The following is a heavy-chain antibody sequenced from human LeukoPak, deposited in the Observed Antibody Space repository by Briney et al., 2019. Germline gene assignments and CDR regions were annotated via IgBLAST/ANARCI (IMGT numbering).Heavy chain of an antibody. V-gene: IGHV3-15*01. Sequence: TSETLSLTCTVSGGSISSYYWSWVRQAPGKGLEWVGRIKSKNDGGTTDFAAPVKGRFTISRDDSKRMVFLEMNSLKTEDTAVYYCVGRPWNFDYWGQGTLVTVSS. J-gene: IGHJ4*02. CDR3: VGRPWNFDY. CDR1: GGSISSYY. CDR2: IKSKNDGGTT. D-gene: IGHD1-1*01.